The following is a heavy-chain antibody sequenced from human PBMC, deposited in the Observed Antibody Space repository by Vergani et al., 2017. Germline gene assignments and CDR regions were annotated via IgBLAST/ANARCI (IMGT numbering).Heavy chain of an antibody. V-gene: IGHV3-30*18. CDR1: GFTFSSYG. CDR2: ISYDGSNK. D-gene: IGHD2-15*01. Sequence: QVQLVESGGGLVKPGGSLRLFCAASGFTFSSYGMHWVRQAPGKGLEWVAVISYDGSNKYYADSVKGRFTISRDNSKNTLYLQMNSLRAEDTAVYYCAKDSSKGGCSGGSCWPQDVWGQGTTVTVSS. J-gene: IGHJ6*02. CDR3: AKDSSKGGCSGGSCWPQDV.